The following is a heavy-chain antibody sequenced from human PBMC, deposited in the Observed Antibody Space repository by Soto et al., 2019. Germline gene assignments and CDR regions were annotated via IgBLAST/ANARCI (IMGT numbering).Heavy chain of an antibody. Sequence: QVQLVESGGGVVQPGRSLRLSCAASGYTFSRHGMHWARQAPGKGLEWVAVISYDGSKKYYEDSVKGRFTISRDNSKNTLYLQVNSLRAADTAVYYCAKDRVESGLGEVDYWGQGTLVTVSS. D-gene: IGHD3-16*01. CDR2: ISYDGSKK. CDR3: AKDRVESGLGEVDY. V-gene: IGHV3-30*18. J-gene: IGHJ4*02. CDR1: GYTFSRHG.